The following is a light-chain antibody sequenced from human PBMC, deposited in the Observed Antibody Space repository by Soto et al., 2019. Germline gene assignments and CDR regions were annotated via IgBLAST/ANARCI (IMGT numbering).Light chain of an antibody. Sequence: TVMTQSPATLSVSLGERVTLSCRASQSFDTQLAWYQHKPGQAPRLLIYGASTRATGIPARFSGSGSGTEFTLTISGLQSEDFAVYFCQQYYNWYTYGQGTKLEIK. CDR3: QQYYNWYT. V-gene: IGKV3-15*01. CDR1: QSFDTQ. J-gene: IGKJ2*01. CDR2: GAS.